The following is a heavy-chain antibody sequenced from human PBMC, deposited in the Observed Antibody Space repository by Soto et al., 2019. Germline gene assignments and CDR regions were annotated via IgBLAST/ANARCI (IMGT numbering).Heavy chain of an antibody. CDR2: ISSTGSYT. J-gene: IGHJ4*02. V-gene: IGHV3-11*03. CDR3: AVDGSGSRAYFRTDFDY. D-gene: IGHD3-22*01. Sequence: GGSLRLSCAASGFTFTDYYMSWIRQAPGKGLEWVSYISSTGSYTNYADSVKGRFTISRDNANNSLYLQMNSLRAEDAAVYHCAVDGSGSRAYFRTDFDYWGRGTLVTVSS. CDR1: GFTFTDYY.